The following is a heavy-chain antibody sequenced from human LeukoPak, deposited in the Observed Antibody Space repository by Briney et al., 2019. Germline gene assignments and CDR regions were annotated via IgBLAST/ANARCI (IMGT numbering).Heavy chain of an antibody. CDR3: ARRIITMVRGVIITGWFDP. D-gene: IGHD3-10*01. CDR1: GGSISSRPYY. V-gene: IGHV4-39*07. J-gene: IGHJ5*02. CDR2: INHSGST. Sequence: SETLSLTCTVSGGSISSRPYYWGWVRQPPGKGLEWIGEINHSGSTNYNPSLKSRVTISEDTSKNQFSLKLSSVTAADTAVYYCARRIITMVRGVIITGWFDPWGQGTLVTVSS.